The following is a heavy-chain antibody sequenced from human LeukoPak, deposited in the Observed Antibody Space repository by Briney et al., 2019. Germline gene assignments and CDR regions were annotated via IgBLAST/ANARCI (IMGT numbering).Heavy chain of an antibody. D-gene: IGHD3-10*01. CDR2: IYPGDSDT. J-gene: IGHJ6*03. CDR3: ARHNVLRNYYGSGSYRYYMDV. CDR1: GYTFGSYW. V-gene: IGHV5-51*01. Sequence: GQSLKISCKGSGYTFGSYWIGWVRQMPGKGLQWMGIIYPGDSDTRYSPSFQGQVTISADKSISTAYLQWSSLKASDTAMYYCARHNVLRNYYGSGSYRYYMDVWGKGTTVTISS.